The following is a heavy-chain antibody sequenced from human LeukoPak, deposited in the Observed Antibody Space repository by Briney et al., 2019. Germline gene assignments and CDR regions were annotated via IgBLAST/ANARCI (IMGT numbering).Heavy chain of an antibody. V-gene: IGHV3-33*01. CDR3: TRTAWNFVGSGNYYAPDY. J-gene: IGHJ4*02. CDR2: IRYDESSK. CDR1: GFVLSNHD. Sequence: PGRSLTLSCAASGFVLSNHDMHWVRQARGRGLGWVTMIRYDESSKYYADFVKGRFTISRDISKNTLYLQMKSLRVDDTAIYYCTRTAWNFVGSGNYYAPDYWGRGTLVTVSS. D-gene: IGHD3-10*01.